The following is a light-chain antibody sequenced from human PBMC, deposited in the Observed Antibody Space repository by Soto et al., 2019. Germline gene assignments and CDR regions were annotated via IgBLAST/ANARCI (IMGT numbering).Light chain of an antibody. J-gene: IGKJ1*01. CDR2: AAS. CDR3: LQDYNYPRT. Sequence: AIQMTQSPSSLSASVGDRVTITCRASQGIRNDLGWYQQKPGKAPKLLIYAASSLQSGVPSRFSGSGSGTDFTPTISSLQPGDFATYYCLQDYNYPRTFGQGTKVDIK. V-gene: IGKV1-6*01. CDR1: QGIRND.